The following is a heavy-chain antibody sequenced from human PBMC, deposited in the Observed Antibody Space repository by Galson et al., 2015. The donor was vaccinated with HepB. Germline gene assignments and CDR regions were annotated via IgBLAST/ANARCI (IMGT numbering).Heavy chain of an antibody. D-gene: IGHD2-2*01. V-gene: IGHV1-2*02. Sequence: SVKVSCKASGYTFTGYYMHWVRQAPGQGLEWMGWINPNSGGTNYAQKFQGRVTMTRDTSISTAYMELSRLRSDDTAVYYCARDLSGCSSTSCYSSLAGDAFDIWGQGTMVTVSS. J-gene: IGHJ3*02. CDR1: GYTFTGYY. CDR2: INPNSGGT. CDR3: ARDLSGCSSTSCYSSLAGDAFDI.